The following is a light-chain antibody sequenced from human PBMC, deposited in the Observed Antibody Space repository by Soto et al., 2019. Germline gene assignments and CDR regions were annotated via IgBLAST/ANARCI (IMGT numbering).Light chain of an antibody. CDR2: DNN. CDR1: SSNIGAGYD. J-gene: IGLJ2*01. Sequence: QSVLTQPPSLSGAPGQRVTISCTGSSSNIGAGYDVHWYQQLPGTAPRVLIYDNNSRPSGVPYRFSGSKSGTSASLAIAGLQAEDEADYYCHSYDVSLSGPVFGGGTKVTVL. CDR3: HSYDVSLSGPV. V-gene: IGLV1-40*01.